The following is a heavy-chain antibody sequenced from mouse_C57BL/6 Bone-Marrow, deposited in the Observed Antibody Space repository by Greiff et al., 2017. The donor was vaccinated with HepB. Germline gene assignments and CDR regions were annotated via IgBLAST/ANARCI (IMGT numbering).Heavy chain of an antibody. Sequence: EVKVVESEGGLVQPGRSMKLSCTASGFTFSDYYMAWVRQVPEKGLEWVANINYDGSSTYYLDSLKSRFIISRDNAKNILYLQMSSLKSEDTATYYCARSTGRGDWYFDVWGTGTTVTVSS. V-gene: IGHV5-16*01. CDR1: GFTFSDYY. D-gene: IGHD4-1*02. J-gene: IGHJ1*03. CDR2: INYDGSST. CDR3: ARSTGRGDWYFDV.